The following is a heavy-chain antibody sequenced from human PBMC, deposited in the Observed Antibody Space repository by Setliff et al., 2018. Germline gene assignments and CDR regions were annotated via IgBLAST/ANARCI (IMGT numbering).Heavy chain of an antibody. CDR3: TREASVDFWSGYPYYYYMDV. CDR1: GFTFGDYA. Sequence: GSLRLSCTASGFTFGDYAMSWVRQAPGKGLEWVGFIRSKADGGTTEYAASVKGRFTISRDDSKSIAYLQMNSLKTEDIAVYYCTREASVDFWSGYPYYYYMDVWGKGTTVTVSS. CDR2: IRSKADGGTT. D-gene: IGHD3-3*01. J-gene: IGHJ6*03. V-gene: IGHV3-49*04.